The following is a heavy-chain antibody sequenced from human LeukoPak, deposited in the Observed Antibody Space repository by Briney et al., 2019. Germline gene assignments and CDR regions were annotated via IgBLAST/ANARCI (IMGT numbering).Heavy chain of an antibody. Sequence: KASETLSLTCAVYGGSFSGYYWSWIRQPPGKGLEWIGEINHSGSTNYNPSLKSRVTISVDTSKNQFSLKLSSVTAADTAVYYCARGLDYYGSGSYHLAVRFDPWGQGTLVTVSS. CDR3: ARGLDYYGSGSYHLAVRFDP. D-gene: IGHD3-10*01. CDR1: GGSFSGYY. J-gene: IGHJ5*02. CDR2: INHSGST. V-gene: IGHV4-34*01.